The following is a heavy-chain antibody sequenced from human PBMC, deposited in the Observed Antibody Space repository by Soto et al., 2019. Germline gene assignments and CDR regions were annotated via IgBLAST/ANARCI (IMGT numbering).Heavy chain of an antibody. CDR2: IYYSGST. D-gene: IGHD1-26*01. Sequence: QLQLQESGPGLVKPSETLSLTCTVSGGSISSSSYYWGWIRQPPGKGLEWIGSIYYSGSTYYNPSLKSRFTISVDTSKNQFSLKLSSVTAADTAVYYCARHKSLWSGSYYTPMMKYYFDYWGQGTLVTVSS. CDR1: GGSISSSSYY. CDR3: ARHKSLWSGSYYTPMMKYYFDY. V-gene: IGHV4-39*01. J-gene: IGHJ4*02.